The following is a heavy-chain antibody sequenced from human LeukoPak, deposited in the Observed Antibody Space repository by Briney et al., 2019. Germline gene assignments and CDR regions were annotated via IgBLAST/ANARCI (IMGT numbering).Heavy chain of an antibody. J-gene: IGHJ4*02. CDR2: ISSSGSTI. V-gene: IGHV3-48*03. CDR1: GFTFSSYE. CDR3: ARRDLLTGTFDY. D-gene: IGHD1-20*01. Sequence: GGSLRLSCAASGFTFSSYEMNWVPQAPGKGLEWVSYISSSGSTIYYADSVKGRFTISRDNAKNSLYLQMNSLRAEDTAVYYCARRDLLTGTFDYWGQGTLVTVSS.